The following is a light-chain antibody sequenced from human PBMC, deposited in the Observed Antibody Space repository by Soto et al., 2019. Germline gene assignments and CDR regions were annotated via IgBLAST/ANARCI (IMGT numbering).Light chain of an antibody. CDR1: QSVSNS. CDR2: DVS. Sequence: EIVLTQSPATLSLSPGERATLSCWASQSVSNSLAWYQQRPGQSPRLLIYDVSTRATGIPARFGGSGSGTDFTLTISSLQAEDVAVYYCQQYQSLPFTFGPGTTVHIK. V-gene: IGKV3-11*01. CDR3: QQYQSLPFT. J-gene: IGKJ3*01.